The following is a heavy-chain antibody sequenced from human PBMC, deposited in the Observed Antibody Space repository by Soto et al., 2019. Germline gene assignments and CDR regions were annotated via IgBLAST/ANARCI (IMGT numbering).Heavy chain of an antibody. CDR2: ICYSGST. D-gene: IGHD3-16*01. V-gene: IGHV4-59*01. CDR3: ARRYGGNFDY. J-gene: IGHJ4*02. CDR1: GGSISSYY. Sequence: QVQLQESGPGLVKPSETLSLTCTVSGGSISSYYWSWIRQPPGNGLEWIGYICYSGSTNYSPSLKSRVTISVDTSKNQFSLKLSSVTAADTAVYYCARRYGGNFDYWGQGTLVTVSS.